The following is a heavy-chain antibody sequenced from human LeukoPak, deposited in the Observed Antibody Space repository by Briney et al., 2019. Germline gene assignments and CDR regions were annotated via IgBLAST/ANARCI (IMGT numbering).Heavy chain of an antibody. J-gene: IGHJ6*02. Sequence: SETLSLTCAVYGVSFSGYYWSWIRQHPGKGLEWIGYIYYSGSTYYNPSLKSRVTISVDTSKNQFSLKLSSVTAADTAVYYCAREVYYYGMDVWGQGTTVTVSS. CDR2: IYYSGST. CDR1: GVSFSGYY. CDR3: AREVYYYGMDV. V-gene: IGHV4-31*11.